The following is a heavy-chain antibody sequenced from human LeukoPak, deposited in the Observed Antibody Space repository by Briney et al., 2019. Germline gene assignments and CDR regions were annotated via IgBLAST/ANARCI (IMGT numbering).Heavy chain of an antibody. Sequence: PSETLSLTCTVSGGSISSYYWSWIRQPPGKGLEWIGYIYYSGSTNYNPSLKSRVTISVDTSKNQFSLKLSSVTAADTAVYYCARDLGGRFLGMATAKVWFDPWGQGTLVTVSS. J-gene: IGHJ5*02. CDR3: ARDLGGRFLGMATAKVWFDP. CDR2: IYYSGST. CDR1: GGSISSYY. D-gene: IGHD5-12*01. V-gene: IGHV4-59*01.